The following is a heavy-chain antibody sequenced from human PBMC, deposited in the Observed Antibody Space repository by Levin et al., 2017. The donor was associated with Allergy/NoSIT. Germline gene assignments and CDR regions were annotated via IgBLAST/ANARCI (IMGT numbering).Heavy chain of an antibody. V-gene: IGHV3-23*01. Sequence: GESLKISCAASGFTFSSYAMSWVRQAPGKGLEWVSAISGSGDTTYYADSVKGRFTISRDNSKNTLYLQMNSLRAEDTAVYYCAKDQRAITILGWFDPWGQGTLVTVSS. D-gene: IGHD3-3*01. J-gene: IGHJ5*02. CDR1: GFTFSSYA. CDR3: AKDQRAITILGWFDP. CDR2: ISGSGDTT.